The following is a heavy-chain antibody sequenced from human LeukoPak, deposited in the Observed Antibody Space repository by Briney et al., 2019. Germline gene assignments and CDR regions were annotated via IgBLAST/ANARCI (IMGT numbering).Heavy chain of an antibody. V-gene: IGHV1-69*10. CDR2: IIPILGIA. J-gene: IGHJ4*02. Sequence: GASVKVSCKASGGTFSSYTISWVRQAPGQGLEWMGGIIPILGIANYAQKFQGRVTITADKSTSTAYMELSSLRSEDTAVYYCARASPVGSGYYYFDYWGQGTLVTVSS. CDR3: ARASPVGSGYYYFDY. CDR1: GGTFSSYT. D-gene: IGHD3-22*01.